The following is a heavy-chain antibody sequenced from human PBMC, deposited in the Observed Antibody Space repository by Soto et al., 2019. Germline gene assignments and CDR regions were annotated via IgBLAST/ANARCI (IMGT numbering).Heavy chain of an antibody. J-gene: IGHJ4*02. Sequence: QVQLQQRGAGLLKPSETLSLTCAVYGGSFSGYYWSWIRQPPGKGLEWIGEINHSGSTNYNPSLKSRVTISVDTSKNQFSLKLSSVTAADTAVYYCARVGSSSWNYWGQGTLVTVSS. D-gene: IGHD6-13*01. CDR1: GGSFSGYY. V-gene: IGHV4-34*01. CDR3: ARVGSSSWNY. CDR2: INHSGST.